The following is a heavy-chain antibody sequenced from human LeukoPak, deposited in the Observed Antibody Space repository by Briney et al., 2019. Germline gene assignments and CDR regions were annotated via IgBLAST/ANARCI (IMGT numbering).Heavy chain of an antibody. V-gene: IGHV1-2*02. CDR3: ARDGSGSYAGDAFDI. CDR2: INPNSGGT. J-gene: IGHJ3*02. CDR1: GYTFTGYY. D-gene: IGHD1-26*01. Sequence: ASVKVSCKASGYTFTGYYMHWVRQAPGQGLEWMGWINPNSGGTNYAQKFQGRVTMTRDTSISTAYMGLSRLRSDDTAVYYCARDGSGSYAGDAFDIWGQGTMVTVSS.